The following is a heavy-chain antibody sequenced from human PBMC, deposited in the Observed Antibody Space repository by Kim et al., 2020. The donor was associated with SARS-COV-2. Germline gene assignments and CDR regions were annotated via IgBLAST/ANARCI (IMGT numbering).Heavy chain of an antibody. CDR1: GYTFTGYY. V-gene: IGHV1-2*04. J-gene: IGHJ6*02. CDR2: INPNSGGT. D-gene: IGHD3-22*01. CDR3: ARGSDYYDSSGYNSYYYYGMDV. Sequence: ASVKVSCKASGYTFTGYYMHWVRQAPGQGLELMGWINPNSGGTNYAQKFQGWVTMTRDTSISTAYMELSRLRSDDTAVYYCARGSDYYDSSGYNSYYYYGMDVWGQGTTVTVSS.